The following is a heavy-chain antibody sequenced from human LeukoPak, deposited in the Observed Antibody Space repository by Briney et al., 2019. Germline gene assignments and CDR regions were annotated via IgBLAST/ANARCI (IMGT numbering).Heavy chain of an antibody. D-gene: IGHD2-2*01. CDR2: IYRSGSA. CDR3: ARDPRWLTPDCTSTSCYENYFDP. CDR1: GYSISSGYQ. V-gene: IGHV4-38-2*02. J-gene: IGHJ5*02. Sequence: PSETLSLTCAVSGYSISSGYQWAWIRQSPGKGLEWIGSIYRSGSAHYNPSLKSRVTISVETSKNQFSLKMYSVTAADTAVYYCARDPRWLTPDCTSTSCYENYFDPWGQGTLVTVPS.